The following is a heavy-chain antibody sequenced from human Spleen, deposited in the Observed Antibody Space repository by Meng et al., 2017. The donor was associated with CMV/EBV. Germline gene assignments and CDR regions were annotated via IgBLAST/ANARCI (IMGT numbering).Heavy chain of an antibody. Sequence: GGSLRLSCAASGFTFDAYAMHWVRQAPGKGLEWVSGITWNSGSIGYADSVKGRFIISRDNAKNSLYLQMNSLRAEDTAVYYCARALSFPDYWGQGTLVTVSS. CDR2: ITWNSGSI. CDR3: ARALSFPDY. J-gene: IGHJ4*02. CDR1: GFTFDAYA. V-gene: IGHV3-9*01.